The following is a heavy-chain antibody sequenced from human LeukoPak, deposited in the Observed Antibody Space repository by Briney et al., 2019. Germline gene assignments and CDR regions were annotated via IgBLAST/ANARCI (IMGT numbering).Heavy chain of an antibody. D-gene: IGHD3-22*01. V-gene: IGHV4-39*01. Sequence: SETLSLTCTVSGGSIRSSYYYWGWIRQPPGKGLEWIGSIYDSGSTYYNPSLKSRVTISVDTSKNQFSLKLNSVTAADTAVYYCARAPYDSSGYHFDYWGQGTLVTVSS. CDR2: IYDSGST. J-gene: IGHJ4*02. CDR1: GGSIRSSYYY. CDR3: ARAPYDSSGYHFDY.